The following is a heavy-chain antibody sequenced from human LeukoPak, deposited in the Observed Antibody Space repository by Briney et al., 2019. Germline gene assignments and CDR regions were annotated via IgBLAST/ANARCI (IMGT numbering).Heavy chain of an antibody. V-gene: IGHV1-46*01. J-gene: IGHJ4*02. CDR2: INPSGGST. Sequence: ASVKVSSKASGYTFTVYYMHWVRQAPGQGLEWMGIINPSGGSTSYAQKFQGRVTMTRDMSTSTVYMELSSLRSEDTAVYYCAVEQLVPADYWGQGTLVTVSS. CDR3: AVEQLVPADY. CDR1: GYTFTVYY. D-gene: IGHD6-6*01.